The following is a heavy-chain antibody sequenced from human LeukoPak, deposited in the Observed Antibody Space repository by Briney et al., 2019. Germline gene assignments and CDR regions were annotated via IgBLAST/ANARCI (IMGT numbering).Heavy chain of an antibody. D-gene: IGHD3-16*01. CDR1: GLTISDSW. CDR2: LASDESNK. CDR3: ARDAGWGRLDS. Sequence: GGSLRLSCAASGLTISDSWMHWVRQAPGKGLMWVSRLASDESNKIYADSVKGRFTIPRDNAKNTLYLQMNSLRVEDTGIYYCARDAGWGRLDSWGQGALVTVSS. J-gene: IGHJ4*02. V-gene: IGHV3-74*01.